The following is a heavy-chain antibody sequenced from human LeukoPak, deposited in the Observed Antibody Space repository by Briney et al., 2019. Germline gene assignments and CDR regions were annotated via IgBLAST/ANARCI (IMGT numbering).Heavy chain of an antibody. D-gene: IGHD2-8*01. J-gene: IGHJ4*02. CDR3: ARLKLMVAPDY. CDR2: INWNGGST. Sequence: GGSLRLSCAASGFTFDDYGMSWVRQAPGKGLEWVSGINWNGGSTGYADSVKGRFTISRDNARNSLYLQMNSLRAEDTALYYCARLKLMVAPDYWGQGTLVTVSS. V-gene: IGHV3-20*04. CDR1: GFTFDDYG.